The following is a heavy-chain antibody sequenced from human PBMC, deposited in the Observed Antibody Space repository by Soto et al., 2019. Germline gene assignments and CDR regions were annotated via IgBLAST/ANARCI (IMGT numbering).Heavy chain of an antibody. J-gene: IGHJ5*02. CDR2: IYPGDSDT. D-gene: IGHD3-22*01. Sequence: GESLKISCKGSGYSFTSYWIGWVRQMPGKGLEWMGIIYPGDSDTRYSPSFQGQVTISADKSISTAYLQWSSLKASDTAMYYCARLGLAYYDSSGFNWFDHWGQGTLVTVSS. CDR3: ARLGLAYYDSSGFNWFDH. CDR1: GYSFTSYW. V-gene: IGHV5-51*01.